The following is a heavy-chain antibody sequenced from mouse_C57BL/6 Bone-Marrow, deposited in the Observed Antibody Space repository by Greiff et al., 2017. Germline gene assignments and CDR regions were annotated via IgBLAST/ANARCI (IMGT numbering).Heavy chain of an antibody. CDR1: GFTFTDYY. J-gene: IGHJ4*01. D-gene: IGHD1-1*01. V-gene: IGHV1-36*01. CDR2: VYPYNGGT. Sequence: VQLQQSGPVLVKPGPSVTISCKASGFTFTDYYMHWVKQSHGKSLEWIGLVYPYNGGTSSNQKFKGKATLTVDTSSSTAYMELNSLTSEEAAVEYCSYYCGGDYAIDYWGQGTSVTVSS. CDR3: SYYCGGDYAIDY.